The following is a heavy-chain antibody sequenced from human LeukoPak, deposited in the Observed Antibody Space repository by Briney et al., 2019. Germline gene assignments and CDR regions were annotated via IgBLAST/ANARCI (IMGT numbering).Heavy chain of an antibody. CDR3: ARDQRKNYYSNSEYYFDY. D-gene: IGHD4-11*01. V-gene: IGHV3-21*01. Sequence: GGSLRLSCAASGFTFSDYTMDWVRQAPGKGLEWVSSIGSVTTYIYYADSVKGRFTISRDNAKNSLSLQMNSLRAEDTAVYYCARDQRKNYYSNSEYYFDYWGQGTLVTVSS. CDR2: IGSVTTYI. CDR1: GFTFSDYT. J-gene: IGHJ4*02.